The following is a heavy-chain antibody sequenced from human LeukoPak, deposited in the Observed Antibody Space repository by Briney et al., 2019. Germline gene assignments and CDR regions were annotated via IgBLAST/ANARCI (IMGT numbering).Heavy chain of an antibody. CDR3: AKHVAGYYFDY. Sequence: GGSLRLSCAASGFTFSGYGMDWVRQAPGKGLERVAFIRNDGSNKYYADSVKGRFTISRDNSKNTLYLQMNSLRPEDTAVYYCAKHVAGYYFDYWGQGTLVTVSS. V-gene: IGHV3-30*02. J-gene: IGHJ4*02. D-gene: IGHD3-22*01. CDR1: GFTFSGYG. CDR2: IRNDGSNK.